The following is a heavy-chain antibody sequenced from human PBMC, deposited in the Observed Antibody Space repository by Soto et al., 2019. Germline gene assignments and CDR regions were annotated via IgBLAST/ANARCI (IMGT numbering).Heavy chain of an antibody. D-gene: IGHD2-15*01. Sequence: EVQLLESGGGLVQPGGSLRLSCAASGFTFSSYAMSWVRQAPGKGLEWVSAISGSGGSTYYADSVKGRFTISRDNTKNSLYLQMNSLRAEDTAVYYCAKVDGIVVVAATVDYWGQGTLVTVSS. J-gene: IGHJ4*02. CDR2: ISGSGGST. CDR1: GFTFSSYA. CDR3: AKVDGIVVVAATVDY. V-gene: IGHV3-23*01.